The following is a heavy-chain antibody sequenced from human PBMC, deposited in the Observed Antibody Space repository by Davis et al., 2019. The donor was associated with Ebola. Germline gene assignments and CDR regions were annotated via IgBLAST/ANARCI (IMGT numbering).Heavy chain of an antibody. Sequence: GESLKISCAASGFTFSSYEMNWVRQAPGKGLEWVSYISSSGSTIYYADSVKGRFTISRDNAKNSLYLQMNSLRAEDTAVYYCARAGNIVVVTATPYYFDYWGQGTLVTVSS. J-gene: IGHJ4*02. CDR1: GFTFSSYE. CDR3: ARAGNIVVVTATPYYFDY. D-gene: IGHD2-21*02. V-gene: IGHV3-48*03. CDR2: ISSSGSTI.